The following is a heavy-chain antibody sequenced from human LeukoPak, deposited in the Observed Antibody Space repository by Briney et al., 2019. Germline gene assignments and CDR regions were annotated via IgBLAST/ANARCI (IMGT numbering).Heavy chain of an antibody. CDR3: ANQLLWFGELGLFDY. CDR1: GFTFSGYG. CDR2: ISYDGSNK. D-gene: IGHD3-10*01. J-gene: IGHJ4*02. V-gene: IGHV3-30*18. Sequence: PGRSLRLSCAASGFTFSGYGMHWVRQAPGKGLEWVAVISYDGSNKYYADSVKGRFTISRDNSKNTLYLQMNSLRAEDTAVYYCANQLLWFGELGLFDYWGQGTLVTVSS.